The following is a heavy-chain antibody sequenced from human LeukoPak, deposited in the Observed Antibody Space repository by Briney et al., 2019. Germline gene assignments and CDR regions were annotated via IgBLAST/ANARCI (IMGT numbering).Heavy chain of an antibody. V-gene: IGHV4-39*01. J-gene: IGHJ4*02. D-gene: IGHD3-10*01. CDR1: GGSISSSSYY. CDR3: ARIGHAYGCIDY. CDR2: IYYSGST. Sequence: SETLSLTCTVSGGSISSSSYYWGWIRQPPGKGLEWIGSIYYSGSTYYNPSLKSRVTISVDTSKNQFSLKLSSVTAADTAVYYCARIGHAYGCIDYWGQGTLVTVSS.